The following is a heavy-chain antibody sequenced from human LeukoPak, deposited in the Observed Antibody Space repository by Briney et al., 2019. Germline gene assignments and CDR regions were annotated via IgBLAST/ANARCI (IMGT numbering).Heavy chain of an antibody. CDR1: GFTFSSYA. CDR3: ARDASGSYYYMDV. D-gene: IGHD3-10*01. J-gene: IGHJ6*03. Sequence: GGSLRLSCAASGFTFSSYAMHWVRQAPGKGLEWVAVISYDGSNKYYADSVKGRFTISRDNSKNTLYLQMNSLGAEDTAVYYCARDASGSYYYMDVWGKGTTVTVSS. V-gene: IGHV3-30*04. CDR2: ISYDGSNK.